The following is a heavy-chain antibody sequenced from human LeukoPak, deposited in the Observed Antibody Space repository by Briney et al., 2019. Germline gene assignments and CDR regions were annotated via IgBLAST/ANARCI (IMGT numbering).Heavy chain of an antibody. D-gene: IGHD1-20*01. CDR2: ISWNSGSI. CDR1: GFTFDDYA. CDR3: AKDPASITGTAFDI. V-gene: IGHV3-9*01. J-gene: IGHJ3*02. Sequence: GRSLRLSCAASGFTFDDYAMHWVRQAPGKGLEWVSGISWNSGSIGYADSVKGRFTISRDNAKNSLYLQMNSLRAEDTALYYCAKDPASITGTAFDIWGQGTMVTVSS.